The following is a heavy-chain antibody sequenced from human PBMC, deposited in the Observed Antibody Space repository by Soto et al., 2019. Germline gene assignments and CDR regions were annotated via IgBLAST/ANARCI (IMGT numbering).Heavy chain of an antibody. CDR1: GFTFGDYY. CDR2: ISRTGTTI. CDR3: ARDLRLVPLHYYSEC. V-gene: IGHV3-11*01. J-gene: IGHJ4*02. Sequence: PWGSLSLSCETSGFTFGDYYMSWIRQGPGRGLEWVSLISRTGTTIYYADSVKGRFTISRDNVRSTLFLMMNNLRSEDTAVYYCARDLRLVPLHYYSECWGQGTLVTVSS. D-gene: IGHD2-15*01.